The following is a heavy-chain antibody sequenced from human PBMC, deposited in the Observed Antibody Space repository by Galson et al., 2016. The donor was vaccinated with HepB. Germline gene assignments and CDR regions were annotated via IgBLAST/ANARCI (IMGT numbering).Heavy chain of an antibody. CDR2: IWYDGSVK. J-gene: IGHJ4*02. CDR3: AKDPYGSYIYYFDY. Sequence: SLRLSCAASGFTFSNYGMHWVRQAPGKGLEWAAVIWYDGSVKYYVDSVKGRFTISRDNSKNTVYLQMNSLRAEDTAVYYCAKDPYGSYIYYFDYWGQGTLVTVSS. D-gene: IGHD1-26*01. CDR1: GFTFSNYG. V-gene: IGHV3-33*06.